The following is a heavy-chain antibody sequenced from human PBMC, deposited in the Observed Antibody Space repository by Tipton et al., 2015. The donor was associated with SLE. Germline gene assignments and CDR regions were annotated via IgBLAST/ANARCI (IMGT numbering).Heavy chain of an antibody. Sequence: TLSLTCTVSCGSISSSSYYWAWIRQPPGKGMEWIGSMFYSGNIYYNPSLKSRVTMSVDTSKNQFSLKLRSVTAADTAMYYCARSPNLGYCSGGACYRLDYWGQGTLVTVSS. CDR2: MFYSGNI. J-gene: IGHJ4*02. D-gene: IGHD2-15*01. CDR3: ARSPNLGYCSGGACYRLDY. CDR1: CGSISSSSYY. V-gene: IGHV4-39*07.